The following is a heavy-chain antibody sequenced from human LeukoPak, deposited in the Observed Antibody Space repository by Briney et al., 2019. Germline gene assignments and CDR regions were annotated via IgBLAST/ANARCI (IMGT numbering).Heavy chain of an antibody. CDR1: GLTFSSYS. V-gene: IGHV3-23*01. J-gene: IGHJ4*02. D-gene: IGHD2-2*01. CDR2: ISASGGET. CDR3: AKDDAVGGGYFDY. Sequence: GGSLRLSCVVSGLTFSSYSMTWVRQAPGKGLEWVSGISASGGETWYPDSVKGRFTISRDNSKNTLFLQMNSLRVEDTAIYYCAKDDAVGGGYFDYWGQGTLVTVSS.